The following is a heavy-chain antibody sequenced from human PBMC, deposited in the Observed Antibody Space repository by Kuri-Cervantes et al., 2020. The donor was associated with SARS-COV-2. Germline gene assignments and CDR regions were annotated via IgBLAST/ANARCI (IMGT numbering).Heavy chain of an antibody. CDR3: ARSPFIGDLGNAHYYYMDV. D-gene: IGHD4-17*01. J-gene: IGHJ6*03. CDR1: GYTFTSYG. Sequence: ASVKVSCKASGYTFTSYGISWVRQAPGQGLEWMGWISAYNGNTNYAQNLQGRVTMTTDTSTNTAYMELRSLRSEDTAVYYCARSPFIGDLGNAHYYYMDVWGKGTTVTVSS. CDR2: ISAYNGNT. V-gene: IGHV1-18*01.